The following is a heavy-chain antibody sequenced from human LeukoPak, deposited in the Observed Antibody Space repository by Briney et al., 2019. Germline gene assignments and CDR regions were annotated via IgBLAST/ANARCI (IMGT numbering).Heavy chain of an antibody. Sequence: PSETLSLTCSVSGGSISSSSYYWGWIRQPPGKGLEWIGSIYYSGPTYYNPSLKSRVTISVESSKNQFSLQLNSVTPEDTAVYYCARGTGWPQFDYWGQGTLVTVSS. CDR1: GGSISSSSYY. CDR2: IYYSGPT. J-gene: IGHJ4*02. CDR3: ARGTGWPQFDY. D-gene: IGHD6-19*01. V-gene: IGHV4-39*07.